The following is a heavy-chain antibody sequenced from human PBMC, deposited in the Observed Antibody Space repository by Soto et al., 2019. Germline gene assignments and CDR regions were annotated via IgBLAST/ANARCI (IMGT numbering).Heavy chain of an antibody. V-gene: IGHV3-30-3*01. CDR1: GFTFSSYA. CDR2: ISYDGSNK. CDR3: ARGRGSHAFDY. Sequence: GGSLRLSCATSGFTFSSYAMHWVRQAPGKGLEWVAVISYDGSNKYYADSVKGRFTISRDSSKNTLYLQMNSLGTEDTAVYYCARGRGSHAFDYWGQGTLVTVSS. J-gene: IGHJ4*02. D-gene: IGHD1-26*01.